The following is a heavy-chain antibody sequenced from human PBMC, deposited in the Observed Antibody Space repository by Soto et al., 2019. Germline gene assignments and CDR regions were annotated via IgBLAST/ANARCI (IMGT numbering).Heavy chain of an antibody. CDR1: GFTFSSYA. J-gene: IGHJ4*02. CDR2: ISGSGGST. V-gene: IGHV3-23*01. Sequence: GGSLRLSCAASGFTFSSYAMSWVRQAPGKGLEWVSAISGSGGSTYYADSVKGRFTISRDNSKNTLYLQMNSLRAEDTAVYYCAKDGMIVVVITYYFDYWGQGTLVTAPQ. CDR3: AKDGMIVVVITYYFDY. D-gene: IGHD3-22*01.